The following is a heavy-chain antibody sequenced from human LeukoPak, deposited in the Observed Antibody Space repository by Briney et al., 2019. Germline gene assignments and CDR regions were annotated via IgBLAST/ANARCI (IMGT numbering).Heavy chain of an antibody. D-gene: IGHD3-10*01. Sequence: ASVKVSCKASGYTFTGYYMHWVRQAPGQGLEWMGWINPNSGGTNYAQKFQGRVTMTWDTSISTAYMELSRLRSDDTAVYYCARSYYGSGSLDYWGQGTLVTVSS. J-gene: IGHJ4*02. CDR1: GYTFTGYY. CDR3: ARSYYGSGSLDY. CDR2: INPNSGGT. V-gene: IGHV1-2*02.